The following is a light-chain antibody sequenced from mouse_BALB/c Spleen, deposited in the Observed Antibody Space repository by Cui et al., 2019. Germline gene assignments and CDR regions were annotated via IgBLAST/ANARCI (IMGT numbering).Light chain of an antibody. Sequence: DIKMTQSPSSMYASIGERVTITCKASQDINNYLNWFQQKPGKSPKTLIYRANRLVDGVPSRFSGSGSGQDYSLTISSLEYEDMGIYYCLQYDEFPLTFGAGTKLELK. CDR1: QDINNY. V-gene: IGKV14-111*01. J-gene: IGKJ5*01. CDR3: LQYDEFPLT. CDR2: RAN.